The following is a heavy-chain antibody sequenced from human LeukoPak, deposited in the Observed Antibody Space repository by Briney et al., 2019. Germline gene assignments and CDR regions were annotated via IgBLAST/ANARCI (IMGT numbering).Heavy chain of an antibody. CDR1: GGSFSGCY. CDR2: INHSGST. Sequence: PSETLSLTCAVYGGSFSGCYWSWIRQPPGKGLEWIGEINHSGSTNYNPSLKSRVTISVDTSKNQFSLKLSSVTAADTAVYYCARVLQQQLVRGIFDYWGQGTLVTVSS. V-gene: IGHV4-34*01. D-gene: IGHD6-13*01. J-gene: IGHJ4*02. CDR3: ARVLQQQLVRGIFDY.